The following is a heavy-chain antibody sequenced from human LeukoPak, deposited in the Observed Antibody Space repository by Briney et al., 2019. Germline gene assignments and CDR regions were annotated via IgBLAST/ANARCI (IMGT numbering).Heavy chain of an antibody. D-gene: IGHD1-7*01. CDR3: AKASFRNWNFYFQH. CDR1: GFTFSSYA. V-gene: IGHV3-23*01. J-gene: IGHJ1*01. CDR2: ISGSGGST. Sequence: PSGGSLRLSCAASGFTFSSYAMSWVRQAPGKGLEWVSAISGSGGSTYYADSVKGRFTISRDNSKNTLYLQMNSLRAEDTAVYYCAKASFRNWNFYFQHWGQGTLVTVSS.